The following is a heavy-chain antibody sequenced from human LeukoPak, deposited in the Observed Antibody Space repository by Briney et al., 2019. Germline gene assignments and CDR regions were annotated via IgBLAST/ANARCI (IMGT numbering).Heavy chain of an antibody. CDR3: ARDMGCSSTSCYNGGMDV. D-gene: IGHD2-2*02. Sequence: GGSLRLSCAASGFTFSSYDMHWVRQATGKGLEWVSAIGTAGDPYYPGSVKGRFTISRENAKNSLYLQINSLRAGDTAVYYCARDMGCSSTSCYNGGMDVWGKGTTVTVSS. V-gene: IGHV3-13*05. CDR1: GFTFSSYD. CDR2: IGTAGDP. J-gene: IGHJ6*04.